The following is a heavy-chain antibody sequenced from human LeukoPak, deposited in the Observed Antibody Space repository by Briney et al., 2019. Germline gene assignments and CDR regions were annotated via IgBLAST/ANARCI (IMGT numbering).Heavy chain of an antibody. CDR2: INPNSGGT. J-gene: IGHJ4*02. CDR1: GYTFTGYY. D-gene: IGHD1-26*01. CDR3: ARDPISGSYPFDY. V-gene: IGHV1-2*06. Sequence: VSVKASCKASGYTFTGYYMHWVRQAPGQGLEWMGRINPNSGGTNYAQKFQGRVTMTRDTSVSTAYMELSRLRSDDTAVYYCARDPISGSYPFDYWGQGTLVTVSS.